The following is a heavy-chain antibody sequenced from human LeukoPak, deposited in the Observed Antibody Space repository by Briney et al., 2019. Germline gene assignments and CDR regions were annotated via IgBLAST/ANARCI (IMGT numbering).Heavy chain of an antibody. V-gene: IGHV4-39*07. Sequence: SETLSLTCTVSGGSISSSSYYWGWIRQPPGKGLEWIGEIYHSGSTNYNPSLKSRVTISVDKSKNQFSLKLSSVTAADTAVYYCATIQYSSGWTFDYWGQGTLVTVSS. D-gene: IGHD6-19*01. J-gene: IGHJ4*02. CDR1: GGSISSSSYY. CDR3: ATIQYSSGWTFDY. CDR2: IYHSGST.